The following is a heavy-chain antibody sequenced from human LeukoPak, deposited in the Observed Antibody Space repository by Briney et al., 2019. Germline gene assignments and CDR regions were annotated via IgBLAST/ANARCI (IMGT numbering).Heavy chain of an antibody. V-gene: IGHV3-23*01. CDR3: AKVATGKEAQDAFDI. CDR1: GFTFSSYA. J-gene: IGHJ3*02. D-gene: IGHD1-1*01. CDR2: ISGSGGST. Sequence: GGSLRLSCAASGFTFSSYAMSWVRQAPGKGREGVSAISGSGGSTYYADSVKGRFTIPRDNSKNTLYLQMNSLRAEDTAVYYCAKVATGKEAQDAFDIWGQGTMVTVSS.